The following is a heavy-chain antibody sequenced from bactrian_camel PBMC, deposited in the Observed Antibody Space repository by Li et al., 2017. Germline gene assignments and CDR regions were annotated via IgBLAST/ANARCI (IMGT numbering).Heavy chain of an antibody. V-gene: IGHV3S31*01. CDR2: FYTGGGST. D-gene: IGHD4*01. Sequence: VQLVESGGGSVQAGGSLRLSCTHSGYTSSRHCMGWFRQAPGKAREGVAAFYTGGGSTYYADSVKGRFTISRDNAKNTLYLQMNSLKLEDTAVYYCAAAGRAYSDYAGYWGQGTQVTVS. J-gene: IGHJ6*01. CDR1: GYTSSRHC. CDR3: AAAGRAYSDYAGY.